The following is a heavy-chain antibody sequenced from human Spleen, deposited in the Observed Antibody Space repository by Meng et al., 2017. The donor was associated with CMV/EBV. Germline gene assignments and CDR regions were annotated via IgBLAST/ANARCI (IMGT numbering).Heavy chain of an antibody. CDR3: ARVIEYSIGRGGFAP. D-gene: IGHD6-25*01. Sequence: SGGSITTYSYYWTWIRQHPGKGLEWIAYISYSGNTYYNPSLTSRLTISMDTSKNQFSLKLTSVTAADVAVYYCARVIEYSIGRGGFAPWGQGTLVTVSS. V-gene: IGHV4-31*02. J-gene: IGHJ5*02. CDR1: GGSITTYSYY. CDR2: ISYSGNT.